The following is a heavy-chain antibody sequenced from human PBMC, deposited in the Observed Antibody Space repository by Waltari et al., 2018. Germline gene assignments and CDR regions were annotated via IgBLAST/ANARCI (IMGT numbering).Heavy chain of an antibody. CDR2: INSGGTT. CDR1: GFSISDNY. V-gene: IGHV3-53*01. CDR3: ARDSKFDP. J-gene: IGHJ5*02. Sequence: EVQLVESGGGLIQPGGSLRLSCAASGFSISDNYMSWVRQAPGKGLEWVSFINSGGTTYYADSVKGRFTISRDNSKNTVYLQINSLRAEDTAMYYCARDSKFDPWGQGTLVTVSS. D-gene: IGHD4-4*01.